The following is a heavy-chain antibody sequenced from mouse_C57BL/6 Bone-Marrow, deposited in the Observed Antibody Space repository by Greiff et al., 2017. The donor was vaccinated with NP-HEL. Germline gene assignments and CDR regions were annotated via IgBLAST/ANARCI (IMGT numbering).Heavy chain of an antibody. CDR3: ARKQYYFDY. J-gene: IGHJ2*01. CDR1: GFTFSSYA. D-gene: IGHD6-1*01. V-gene: IGHV5-4*03. Sequence: EVKLMESGGGLVKPGGSLKLSCAASGFTFSSYAMSWVRQTPEKRLEWVATISDGGSYTYYPDNVKGRFTISRDNAKNNLYLQMSHLKSEDTAMYYCARKQYYFDYWGQGTTLTVSS. CDR2: ISDGGSYT.